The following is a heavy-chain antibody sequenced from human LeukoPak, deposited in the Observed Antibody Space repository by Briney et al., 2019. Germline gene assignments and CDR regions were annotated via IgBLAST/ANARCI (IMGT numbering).Heavy chain of an antibody. CDR1: GFTFSSYA. CDR3: ARSVVRYCSGCSCYYFDY. Sequence: PAESLRLSCAASGFTFSSYAMSWVRQPPGKGLEWVSAINGSGGSTYYPDSVKGRFTTSRANYKKTLYLQRNIPSAEDTAFYSCARSVVRYCSGCSCYYFDYWGQGTLVTVSS. V-gene: IGHV3-23*01. CDR2: INGSGGST. D-gene: IGHD2-15*01. J-gene: IGHJ4*02.